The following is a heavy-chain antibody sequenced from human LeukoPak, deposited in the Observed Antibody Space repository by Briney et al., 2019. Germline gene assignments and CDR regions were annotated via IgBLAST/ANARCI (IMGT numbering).Heavy chain of an antibody. Sequence: GGSLRLSCAASGFTFSSYAMSWVRQAPGKGLEWVSAISCSGGTTYYADSVKGRFTTSRDNSQNTLYLQMNSLRAEDTAVYYCAKGPTTVTTFRFHWGQGTLVTVSS. D-gene: IGHD4-17*01. CDR2: ISCSGGTT. J-gene: IGHJ4*02. CDR1: GFTFSSYA. V-gene: IGHV3-23*01. CDR3: AKGPTTVTTFRFH.